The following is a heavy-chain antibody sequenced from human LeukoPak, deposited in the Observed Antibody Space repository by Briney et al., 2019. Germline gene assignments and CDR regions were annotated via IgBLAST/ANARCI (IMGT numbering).Heavy chain of an antibody. CDR3: ARGRGYCSSTSCYRRYAVGV. CDR1: GYTFTSYD. J-gene: IGHJ6*02. CDR2: MNPNSGNT. D-gene: IGHD2-2*01. Sequence: ASVKGSCKDSGYTFTSYDINWVRQATGQGLEWMGWMNPNSGNTGYAQKFQGRVTMTRNTSISTAYMELSSLRSEDTAVYYCARGRGYCSSTSCYRRYAVGVWGQGTTVTVSS. V-gene: IGHV1-8*01.